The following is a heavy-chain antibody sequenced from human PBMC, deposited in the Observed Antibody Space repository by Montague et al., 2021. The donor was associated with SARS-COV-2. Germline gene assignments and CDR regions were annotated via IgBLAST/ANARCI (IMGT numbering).Heavy chain of an antibody. CDR2: LYRKKN. CDR1: GVVELRRRS. CDR3: ARSLDPSGTYYLPY. J-gene: IGHJ4*02. Sequence: SETLSLTCTVSGVVELRRRSEEHTSELRSLAEFVCRLLYRKKNTYSPSFKSRVTISIDTPKNQFSLKLSSVTAADTAVYYCARSLDPSGTYYLPYWGQGTLVTVSS. D-gene: IGHD3-10*01. V-gene: IGHV4-61*10.